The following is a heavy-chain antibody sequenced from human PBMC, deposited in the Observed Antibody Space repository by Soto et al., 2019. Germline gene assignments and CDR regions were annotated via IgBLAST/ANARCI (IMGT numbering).Heavy chain of an antibody. CDR1: GFTLSTYS. CDR3: ARDPPNFYYYGMDV. V-gene: IGHV3-48*02. Sequence: GGSLRLSCIASGFTLSTYSMTWVRQAPGKGLEWLSYISKSSTKINYADSVKGRFTISRDNAKNSVYLEMSSLRDEDSAVYYCARDPPNFYYYGMDVWGQGTTVTVSS. J-gene: IGHJ6*02. CDR2: ISKSSTKI.